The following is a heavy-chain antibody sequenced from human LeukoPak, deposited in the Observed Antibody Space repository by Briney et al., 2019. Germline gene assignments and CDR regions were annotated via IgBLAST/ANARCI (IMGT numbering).Heavy chain of an antibody. V-gene: IGHV4-31*03. CDR2: IYYSGST. CDR3: ARSRTAAGTDY. CDR1: GGSISSGGYY. J-gene: IGHJ4*02. Sequence: PSETLSLTCTVSGGSISSGGYYWSWIRQHPGKGLEWIGYIYYSGSTYYNPSLKSRVTISVDTSKNQFSLKLSSVTAADTAVYYCARSRTAAGTDYWGQGTLVTVSS. D-gene: IGHD6-13*01.